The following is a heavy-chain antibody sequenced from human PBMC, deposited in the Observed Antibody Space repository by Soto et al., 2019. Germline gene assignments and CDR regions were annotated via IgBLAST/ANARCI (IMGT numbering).Heavy chain of an antibody. CDR3: ARDLGGQIVDY. CDR2: ISGYNRNT. V-gene: IGHV1-18*01. J-gene: IGHJ4*02. CDR1: GYTFTSYG. D-gene: IGHD1-26*01. Sequence: QVQLVQSGAEVKKPGASVKVSCKASGYTFTSYGISWVRQAPGQGLEWMGWISGYNRNTKYAQKLQGRVTMTTDTTTSTNYMELRSLRSYDTAVYYCARDLGGQIVDYWGQGTLVTVSS.